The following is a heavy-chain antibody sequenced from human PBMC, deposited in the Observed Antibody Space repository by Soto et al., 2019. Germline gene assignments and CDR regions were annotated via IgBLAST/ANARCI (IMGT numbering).Heavy chain of an antibody. CDR2: INTANGNT. J-gene: IGHJ5*02. V-gene: IGHV1-3*04. D-gene: IGHD1-1*01. CDR1: GYSFNTYA. CDR3: ARRYKSAGWFDP. Sequence: QVQLVQSGAEVKKPGASVRVSCLASGYSFNTYAIHWVRQAPGQGLEWMGWINTANGNTEYSQKFQGRVTFTRDTSATTAYMDLSSLRSEDTATYYCARRYKSAGWFDPWGQGTLVTVSS.